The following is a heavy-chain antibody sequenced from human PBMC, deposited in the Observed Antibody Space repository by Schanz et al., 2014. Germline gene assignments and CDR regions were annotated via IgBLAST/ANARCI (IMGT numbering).Heavy chain of an antibody. J-gene: IGHJ4*02. V-gene: IGHV3-30*18. CDR2: ISFDGRNT. D-gene: IGHD3-9*01. Sequence: QVQLVESGGGVVQPGRSLRLSCAASGITLSGYGLHWVRQAPGKGLEWVGFISFDGRNTGYAHSVKGRFTISRDNSKNTVNLQMNSLRADDSAIYYCAKDHAGSDILTALGNWGQGTLVTVSS. CDR3: AKDHAGSDILTALGN. CDR1: GITLSGYG.